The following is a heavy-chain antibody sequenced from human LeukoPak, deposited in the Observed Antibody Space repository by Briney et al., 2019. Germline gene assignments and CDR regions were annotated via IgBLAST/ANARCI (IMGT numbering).Heavy chain of an antibody. V-gene: IGHV4-39*07. CDR1: GGSISSSSYY. D-gene: IGHD4-17*01. Sequence: SETLSLTCTVSGGSISSSSYYWGWIRQPPGKGLEWIGSIYYSGSTYYNPSLKSRVTLSVDTSKNQFSLKLSSVTAADTAVYYCARGGAPTYNWFDPWGQGTLVTVSS. CDR2: IYYSGST. CDR3: ARGGAPTYNWFDP. J-gene: IGHJ5*02.